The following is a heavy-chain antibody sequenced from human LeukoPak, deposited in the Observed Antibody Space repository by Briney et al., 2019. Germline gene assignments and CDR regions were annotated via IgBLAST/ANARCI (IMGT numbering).Heavy chain of an antibody. D-gene: IGHD5-12*01. CDR1: GYTFTDYY. J-gene: IGHJ4*02. Sequence: ASVKVSRKTSGYTFTDYYLHWARQAPGQGLEWVGWIHPNTGATHYAQKFQGRLTMTRDTSISTVYMELTRLRSDDTAVYYCARDMGRYSGYDYDYWGQGTLVTASS. CDR2: IHPNTGAT. V-gene: IGHV1-2*02. CDR3: ARDMGRYSGYDYDY.